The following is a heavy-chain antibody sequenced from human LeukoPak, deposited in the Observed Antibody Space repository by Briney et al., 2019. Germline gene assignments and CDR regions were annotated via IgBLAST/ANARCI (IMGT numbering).Heavy chain of an antibody. V-gene: IGHV3-21*01. CDR1: GFTFSSYS. Sequence: PGGSLRLSCAASGFTFSSYSMNWVRQAPGKGLEWVSSISSSSSYIYYADSVKGRFTISRDNAKNSLYLQMNSLRAEDTAVYYCASDRASYYDSSGYLWQVPTADSRGGERNDYWGQGTLVTVSS. CDR2: ISSSSSYI. D-gene: IGHD3-22*01. CDR3: ASDRASYYDSSGYLWQVPTADSRGGERNDY. J-gene: IGHJ4*02.